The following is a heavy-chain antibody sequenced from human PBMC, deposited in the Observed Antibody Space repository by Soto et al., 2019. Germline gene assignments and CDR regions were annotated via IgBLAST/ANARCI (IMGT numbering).Heavy chain of an antibody. CDR1: GYAFTGYY. CDR3: AREFNITMVRGGYGREV. CDR2: IIPIFGTA. V-gene: IGHV1-69*13. D-gene: IGHD3-10*01. Sequence: SVKVSCKASGYAFTGYYMHWVRQAPGQGLEWMGGIIPIFGTANYAQKFQGRVTITADESTSTAYMELSSLRSEDTAVYYCAREFNITMVRGGYGREVWGKGNTVSVSS. J-gene: IGHJ6*04.